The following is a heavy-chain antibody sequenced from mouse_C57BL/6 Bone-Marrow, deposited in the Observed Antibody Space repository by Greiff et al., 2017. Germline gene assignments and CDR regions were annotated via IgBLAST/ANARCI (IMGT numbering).Heavy chain of an antibody. D-gene: IGHD6-5*01. Sequence: EVQLQQSGAELVRPGASVKLSCTASGFNIKDDYMHWVKQRPEQGLEWIGWIDPENGDTEYASKFQGKATITADTSSNTAYLQLSSLTSGYTAVYYCTSYAPMDYWGQGTSVTVSS. CDR3: TSYAPMDY. CDR2: IDPENGDT. J-gene: IGHJ4*01. CDR1: GFNIKDDY. V-gene: IGHV14-4*01.